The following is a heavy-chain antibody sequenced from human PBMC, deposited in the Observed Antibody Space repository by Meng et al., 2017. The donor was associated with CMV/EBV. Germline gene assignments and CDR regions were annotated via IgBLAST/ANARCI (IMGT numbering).Heavy chain of an antibody. CDR2: IKQDGSEK. Sequence: GESLKISCAASGFTFSSYWMSWVRQAPGKGLEWVANIKQDGSEKYYVDSVKGRFTISRDNAKNSLYLQMNSLRAEDTAVYYCARIGYCSSTSCCLHYYYYYGMDVWGQGTTVTVSS. V-gene: IGHV3-7*01. D-gene: IGHD2-2*01. CDR1: GFTFSSYW. J-gene: IGHJ6*02. CDR3: ARIGYCSSTSCCLHYYYYYGMDV.